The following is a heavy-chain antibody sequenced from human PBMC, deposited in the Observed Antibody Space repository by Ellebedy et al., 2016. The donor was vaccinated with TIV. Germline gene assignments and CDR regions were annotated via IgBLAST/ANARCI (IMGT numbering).Heavy chain of an antibody. D-gene: IGHD6-6*01. CDR1: GYFFAGYY. V-gene: IGHV1-2*02. CDR3: ARGGVGSGRPPYYFDN. Sequence: ASVKVSCXASGYFFAGYYIHWVRQAPGQGLEWMGWINPNIGATNYALRFQGRLTVTKDTSITTVYMELSNLKSDDTAVYFCARGGVGSGRPPYYFDNWGQGILVTVSS. J-gene: IGHJ4*02. CDR2: INPNIGAT.